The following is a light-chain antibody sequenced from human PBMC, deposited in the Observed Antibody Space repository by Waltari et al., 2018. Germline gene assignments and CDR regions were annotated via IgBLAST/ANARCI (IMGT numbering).Light chain of an antibody. V-gene: IGLV1-47*01. CDR2: KNN. CDR3: ATWDDSLSGWV. CDR1: RSNIGNNY. Sequence: QSVLTQPPSASGAPGQRVTISCSGRRSNIGNNYVYWYQQFPGTDPKLLIFKNNQRPSGVPDRFSGSKSGTSASLAISGLRSEDDVDYYCATWDDSLSGWVFGGGTKLTVL. J-gene: IGLJ3*02.